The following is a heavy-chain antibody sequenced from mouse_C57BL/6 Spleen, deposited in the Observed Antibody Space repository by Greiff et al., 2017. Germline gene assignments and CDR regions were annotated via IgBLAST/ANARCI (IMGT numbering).Heavy chain of an antibody. CDR1: GYAFSSSW. Sequence: VQGVESGPELVKPGASVKISCKASGYAFSSSWMNWVKQRPGKGLEWIGRIYPGDGDTNYNGKFKGKATLTAEKSSSTAYMQLSSLTSEDSAVYFCARLDYGSFDYWGQGTTLTVSS. J-gene: IGHJ2*01. V-gene: IGHV1-82*01. CDR3: ARLDYGSFDY. D-gene: IGHD1-1*01. CDR2: IYPGDGDT.